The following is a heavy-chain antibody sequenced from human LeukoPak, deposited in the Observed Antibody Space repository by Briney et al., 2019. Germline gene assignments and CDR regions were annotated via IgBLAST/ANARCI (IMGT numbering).Heavy chain of an antibody. CDR1: GFTVSSNY. D-gene: IGHD1-7*01. CDR2: IYSGGST. Sequence: GGSLRLSCAASGFTVSSNYMSWVRQAPGKGLEWVSIIYSGGSTYYADSVKGRFSISRDNSKNTLYLHMNSLRAEDTAVYYCARAFKNWHYYFDYWGQGTLVTVSS. J-gene: IGHJ4*02. V-gene: IGHV3-66*01. CDR3: ARAFKNWHYYFDY.